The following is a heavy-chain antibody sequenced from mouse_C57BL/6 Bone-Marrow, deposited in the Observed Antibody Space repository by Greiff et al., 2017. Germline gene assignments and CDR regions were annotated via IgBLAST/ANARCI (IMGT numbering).Heavy chain of an antibody. CDR1: GFTFSSYG. CDR3: ARLQLGPWFAY. V-gene: IGHV5-6*01. J-gene: IGHJ3*01. D-gene: IGHD4-1*02. CDR2: ISSGGSYT. Sequence: EVHLVESGGDLVKPGGSLILSCAASGFTFSSYGMSWVRQTPDKRLEWVATISSGGSYTYYPDSVKGRFTISRDNAKNTLYLQMSSLKAEDTAMYYCARLQLGPWFAYWGQGTLVTVSA.